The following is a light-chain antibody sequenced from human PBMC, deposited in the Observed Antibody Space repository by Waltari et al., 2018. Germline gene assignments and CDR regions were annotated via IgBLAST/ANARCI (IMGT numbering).Light chain of an antibody. CDR1: ALPLHY. Sequence: SYELTQPSSVSVSPGQMARITCSGDALPLHYIHWYQHKSGQAPVLVMFKNSERPSGRPERISGSSSGTTVTVTITGVQAEDEADYYCQSVDNSFGYVVFGGGTKLTVL. CDR2: KNS. J-gene: IGLJ2*01. V-gene: IGLV3-25*03. CDR3: QSVDNSFGYVV.